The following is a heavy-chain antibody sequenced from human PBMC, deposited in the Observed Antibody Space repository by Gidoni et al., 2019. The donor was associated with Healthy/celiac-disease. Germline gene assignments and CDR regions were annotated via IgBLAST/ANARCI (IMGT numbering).Heavy chain of an antibody. V-gene: IGHV1-69*04. D-gene: IGHD6-19*01. CDR3: ARDWSPPGVIQSSGWRYYFDY. Sequence: QVQLVQSGAEVKKPGSSVKVSCKASGGTFSSYAISWVRQAPGQGLEWMGRIIPILGIANYAQKFQGRVTITADKSTSTAYMELSSLRSEDTAVYYCARDWSPPGVIQSSGWRYYFDYWGQGTLVTVSS. CDR2: IIPILGIA. CDR1: GGTFSSYA. J-gene: IGHJ4*02.